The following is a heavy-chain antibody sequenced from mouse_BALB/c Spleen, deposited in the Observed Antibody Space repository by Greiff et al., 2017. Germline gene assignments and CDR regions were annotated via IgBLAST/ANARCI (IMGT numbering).Heavy chain of an antibody. CDR1: GFTFSSYA. V-gene: IGHV5-6-5*01. D-gene: IGHD2-4*01. J-gene: IGHJ2*01. Sequence: EVQRVESGGGLVKPGGSLKLSCAASGFTFSSYAMSWVRQTPEKRLEWVASISSGGSTYYPDSVKGRFTISRDNARNILYLQMSSLRSEDTAMYYCARGGYDYGYYFDYWGQGTTLTVSS. CDR2: ISSGGST. CDR3: ARGGYDYGYYFDY.